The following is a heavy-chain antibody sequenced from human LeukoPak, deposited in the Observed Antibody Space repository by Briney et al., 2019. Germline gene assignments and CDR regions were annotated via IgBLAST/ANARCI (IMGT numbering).Heavy chain of an antibody. J-gene: IGHJ6*03. Sequence: GGSLRLSCAASGFTFSSYGMHWVRQAPGKGLEWVAVIWYDGSNKYYADSVKGRFTISRDNSKNTLYLQMNSLRAEDTAVYYCARENAEQRLGYRSVLSVDGYYYMDVWGKGTTVTVSS. CDR1: GFTFSSYG. CDR3: ARENAEQRLGYRSVLSVDGYYYMDV. D-gene: IGHD6-25*01. V-gene: IGHV3-33*01. CDR2: IWYDGSNK.